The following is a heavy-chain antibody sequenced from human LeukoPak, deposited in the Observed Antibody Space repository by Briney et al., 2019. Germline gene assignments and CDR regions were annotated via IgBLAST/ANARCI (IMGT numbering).Heavy chain of an antibody. CDR2: ISWNSGSI. D-gene: IGHD1-26*01. Sequence: PGGSLRLSCAASGFTFDDYAMHWVRQAPGKGLEWVSGISWNSGSIGYADSVKGRFTISRDNAKNSLYLQMNSLRAEDTALYYCAKVRPWRGSYLRGAFDIWGQGTMVTVSS. CDR3: AKVRPWRGSYLRGAFDI. CDR1: GFTFDDYA. V-gene: IGHV3-9*01. J-gene: IGHJ3*02.